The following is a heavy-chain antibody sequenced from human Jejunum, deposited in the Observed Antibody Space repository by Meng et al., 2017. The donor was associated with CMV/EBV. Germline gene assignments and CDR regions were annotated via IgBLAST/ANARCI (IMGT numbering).Heavy chain of an antibody. CDR2: ITSSGDA. CDR3: TSGRPGDFGH. V-gene: IGHV3-23*01. CDR1: AITFSTSA. J-gene: IGHJ4*02. Sequence: SCVASAITFSTSAMNWVRQAPGKGLEWVSGITSSGDAYYADSVKGRFTISRDNSKSTQYLQLNSLRAEDTALYYCTSGRPGDFGHWAQGTRVTVSS. D-gene: IGHD6-6*01.